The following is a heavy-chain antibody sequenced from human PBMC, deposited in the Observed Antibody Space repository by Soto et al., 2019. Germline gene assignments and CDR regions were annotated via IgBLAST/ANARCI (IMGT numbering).Heavy chain of an antibody. CDR2: IIPIFGTA. V-gene: IGHV1-69*01. Sequence: QVQLVQSGAEVKKPGSSVKVSCKASGGTFSSYAISWVRQAPGQGLEWMGGIIPIFGTANYAQKFQGRVTITADESTSTAYMELSSLRSEDTAVYYCAREYYSCGSSYSIYSWFDPWGQGTLVTVSS. CDR3: AREYYSCGSSYSIYSWFDP. CDR1: GGTFSSYA. J-gene: IGHJ5*02. D-gene: IGHD2-15*01.